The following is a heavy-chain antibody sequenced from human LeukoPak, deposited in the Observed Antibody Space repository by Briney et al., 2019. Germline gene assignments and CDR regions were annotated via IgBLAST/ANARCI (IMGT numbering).Heavy chain of an antibody. J-gene: IGHJ4*02. CDR3: ARGGENYYDSGSYSPFDY. CDR1: GGSISSSNW. CDR2: IYHSGST. Sequence: SGTLSLTCAVSGGSISSSNWWSWVRQPPGKGLEWIGEIYHSGSTNYNPSLKSRVTISVDKSKNQFSLKLSSVTAADTAVYYCARGGENYYDSGSYSPFDYWGQGTLVTVSS. V-gene: IGHV4-4*02. D-gene: IGHD3-10*01.